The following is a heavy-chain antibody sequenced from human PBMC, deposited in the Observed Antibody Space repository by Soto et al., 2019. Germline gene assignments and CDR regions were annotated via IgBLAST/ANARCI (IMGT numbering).Heavy chain of an antibody. J-gene: IGHJ5*02. Sequence: VASVKVSCKASGYTFTGYYMHWVRQAPGQGLEWMGWINPNSGGTNYAQKFQGRVTMTRDTSISTAYMELSRLRSDDTAVYYCARGGGGRHYDFWSGSPNWFDPWGQGTLVTVSS. CDR1: GYTFTGYY. CDR2: INPNSGGT. D-gene: IGHD3-3*01. V-gene: IGHV1-2*02. CDR3: ARGGGGRHYDFWSGSPNWFDP.